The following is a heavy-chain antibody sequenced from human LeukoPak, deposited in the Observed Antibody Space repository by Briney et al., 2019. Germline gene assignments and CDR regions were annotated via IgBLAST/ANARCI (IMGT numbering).Heavy chain of an antibody. CDR3: RAATRYLDYYYDY. CDR2: ISSDGTNK. J-gene: IGHJ4*02. CDR1: RFTFSIFG. V-gene: IGHV3-30*03. D-gene: IGHD3-22*01. Sequence: GGSLRLSYAASRFTFSIFGMHWVRQAPGKGLEWIAVISSDGTNKYYADSVRGRFTISRDNSKDTLYLQMSSLRIEDTAIYYCRAATRYLDYYYDYWGQGTLVTVSS.